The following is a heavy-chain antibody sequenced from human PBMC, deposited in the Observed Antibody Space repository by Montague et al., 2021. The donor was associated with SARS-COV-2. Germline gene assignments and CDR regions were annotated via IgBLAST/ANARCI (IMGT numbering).Heavy chain of an antibody. CDR2: IYSGGST. CDR3: ARDKAGPTGGGWFDP. Sequence: SLRLSCAASGFTVSSNYMSWVRQAPGKGLEWASVIYSGGSTYYADSVKGRFTISRNNSKNTLYLQMNSLRAEDTAVYYCARDKAGPTGGGWFDPWGQGTLVTVSS. J-gene: IGHJ5*02. CDR1: GFTVSSNY. V-gene: IGHV3-66*01. D-gene: IGHD1-26*01.